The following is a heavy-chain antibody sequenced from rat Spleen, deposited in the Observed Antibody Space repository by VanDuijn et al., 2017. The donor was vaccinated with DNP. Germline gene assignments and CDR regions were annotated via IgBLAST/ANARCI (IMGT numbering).Heavy chain of an antibody. Sequence: QVQLQQSGAELAKPGSSVKISCKASGYTFTSDYIAWIKQTTGQGLDYIGYINLISGTTNCIEKFKGKATLTVDKSSSTAFMQLSSLTPDDSAVYYCARDGNSGLYWGQGVMVTVSS. V-gene: IGHV1-43*01. CDR3: ARDGNSGLY. J-gene: IGHJ2*01. CDR2: INLISGTT. CDR1: GYTFTSDY. D-gene: IGHD4-3*01.